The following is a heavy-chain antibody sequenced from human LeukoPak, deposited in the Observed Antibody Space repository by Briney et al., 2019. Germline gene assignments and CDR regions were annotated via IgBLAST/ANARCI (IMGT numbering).Heavy chain of an antibody. J-gene: IGHJ4*02. D-gene: IGHD3-3*01. CDR2: IKSKTDGGTT. V-gene: IGHV3-15*01. Sequence: PGGSLRLSCAASGFTFSNAWMSWVRQAPGKGLEWVGRIKSKTDGGTTDYAAPVKGRFTISRDDSKNTLYLQTNSLKTEDTAVYYCTTRITIFGVVTDDYWGQGTLVTVSS. CDR1: GFTFSNAW. CDR3: TTRITIFGVVTDDY.